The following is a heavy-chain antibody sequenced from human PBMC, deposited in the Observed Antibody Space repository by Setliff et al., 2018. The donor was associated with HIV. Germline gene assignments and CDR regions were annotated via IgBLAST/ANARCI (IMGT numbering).Heavy chain of an antibody. Sequence: SETLSLTCTVSGGSISSHYWSWIRQPPGKGLEWVGHIYSTGDTNYNPSLKSRVTLSADTSKNQLSLSLTSVTATDTAVYYCARVRLTMIMMVDYFDQWGQGTLVTVSS. J-gene: IGHJ4*02. V-gene: IGHV4-4*07. CDR1: GGSISSHY. D-gene: IGHD3-22*01. CDR3: ARVRLTMIMMVDYFDQ. CDR2: IYSTGDT.